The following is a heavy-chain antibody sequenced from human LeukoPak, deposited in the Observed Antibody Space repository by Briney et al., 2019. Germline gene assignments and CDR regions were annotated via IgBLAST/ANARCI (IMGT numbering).Heavy chain of an antibody. CDR2: IYYSGTT. CDR3: AIVKRRLYNWFDP. J-gene: IGHJ5*02. D-gene: IGHD6-19*01. V-gene: IGHV4-30-4*08. Sequence: PQTLSLTCTVSSGSISSGDYYWSWIRQPPGNGLEWTGLIYYSGTTYYNPSLKIRCPLSVGPSKNKLSLEVSYVTTAPAGTFYGAIVKRRLYNWFDPGGQGTLVSVSS. CDR1: SGSISSGDYY.